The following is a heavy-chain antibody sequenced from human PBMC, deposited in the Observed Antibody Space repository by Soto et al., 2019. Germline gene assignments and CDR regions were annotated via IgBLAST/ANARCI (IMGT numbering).Heavy chain of an antibody. V-gene: IGHV3-15*07. CDR2: VKSKTDGGTT. CDR1: GFTFSNAW. CDR3: IIYYGYGESSDYLDF. D-gene: IGHD3-22*01. J-gene: IGHJ5*01. Sequence: GGSLRLSCAASGFTFSNAWINWFRQTPGKGLEWVGRVKSKTDGGTTDFAAPVKGRFTVSRDDSETTLYLQMNSLKTEDTAVYYCIIYYGYGESSDYLDFWGQGTPVTGSS.